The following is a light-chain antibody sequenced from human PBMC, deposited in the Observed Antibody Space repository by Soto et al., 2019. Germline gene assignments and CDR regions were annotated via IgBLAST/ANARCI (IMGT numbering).Light chain of an antibody. V-gene: IGKV3-20*01. CDR1: QSVRSSY. CDR2: GAS. J-gene: IGKJ4*01. Sequence: IVLTQSPGTLSSSPGERATLSCRSSQSVRSSYLAWYQQKPGQAPRLLIYGASSRATGIPDRFSGSGSGTDFTLTISRLEPDDFSVYYCQQYGSSPTLTLGGGTKVDIK. CDR3: QQYGSSPTLT.